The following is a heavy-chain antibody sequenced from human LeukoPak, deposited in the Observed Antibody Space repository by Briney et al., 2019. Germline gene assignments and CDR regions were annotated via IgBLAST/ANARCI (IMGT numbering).Heavy chain of an antibody. V-gene: IGHV4-31*03. J-gene: IGHJ4*02. CDR1: GGSISSGGYY. CDR3: ARAFPTVTTWGY. Sequence: SETLSLTCTVSGGSISSGGYYWSWIRQHPGRGLEWIGYIYYSGSTYYNPSLKSRVTISVDTSKNQFSLKLSSVTAADTAVYYRARAFPTVTTWGYWGQGTLVTVSS. CDR2: IYYSGST. D-gene: IGHD4-11*01.